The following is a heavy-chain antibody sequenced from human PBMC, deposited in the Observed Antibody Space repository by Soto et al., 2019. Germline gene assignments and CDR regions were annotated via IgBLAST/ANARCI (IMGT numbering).Heavy chain of an antibody. J-gene: IGHJ5*01. CDR1: GDSISTVDYF. CDR3: ARGRYCLTGRCFPNWFDS. Sequence: QVQLLESGPGLVKPSQTLSLTCSVSGDSISTVDYFWAWIRQPPGQALEYIGYIYKSATTYYNPSFESRVAISFDTSKSQFSLNVTSVTAADTAVYFCARGRYCLTGRCFPNWFDSWGQGTLVTVSS. D-gene: IGHD2-15*01. V-gene: IGHV4-30-4*01. CDR2: IYKSATT.